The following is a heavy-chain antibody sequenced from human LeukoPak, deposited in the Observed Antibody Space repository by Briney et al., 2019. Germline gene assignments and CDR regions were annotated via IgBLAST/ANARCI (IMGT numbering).Heavy chain of an antibody. Sequence: ASVKVSCKASGGTLSSYAISWVRQAPGQGLEWMGRIIPILGIANYAQKFQGRVTITADKSTSTAYMELSSLRSEDTAVYYCARGRYGSGSYDIWGQGAMVTVSS. J-gene: IGHJ3*02. V-gene: IGHV1-69*04. CDR2: IIPILGIA. D-gene: IGHD3-10*01. CDR3: ARGRYGSGSYDI. CDR1: GGTLSSYA.